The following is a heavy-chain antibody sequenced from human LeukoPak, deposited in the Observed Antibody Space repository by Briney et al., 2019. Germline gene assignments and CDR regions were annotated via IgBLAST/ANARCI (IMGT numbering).Heavy chain of an antibody. J-gene: IGHJ5*02. D-gene: IGHD1-14*01. CDR2: IYYSGST. CDR1: GGSISSSSYY. Sequence: PSETLSLTCTVSGGSISSSSYYWGWIRQPPGKGLVWIASIYYSGSTYYNPSLKSRVTISVDTSKNQFSLKLSSVTAADTALYYCARSYNRRSIWFSVTWFDPWGQGTLVTVSS. V-gene: IGHV4-39*07. CDR3: ARSYNRRSIWFSVTWFDP.